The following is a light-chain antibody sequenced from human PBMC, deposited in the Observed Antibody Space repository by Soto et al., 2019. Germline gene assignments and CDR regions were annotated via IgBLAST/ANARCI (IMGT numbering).Light chain of an antibody. CDR2: EVS. Sequence: QSALTQPASVSGSPGQSITISCTGTSSDVGGYNYVSWYQQHPGKAPKLMIYEVSNRPSGVSNRFSGSKSGNTASLTISGLQAGGEAYYYCSSYTSSSIDYVFGTGTKLTVL. CDR3: SSYTSSSIDYV. V-gene: IGLV2-14*01. J-gene: IGLJ1*01. CDR1: SSDVGGYNY.